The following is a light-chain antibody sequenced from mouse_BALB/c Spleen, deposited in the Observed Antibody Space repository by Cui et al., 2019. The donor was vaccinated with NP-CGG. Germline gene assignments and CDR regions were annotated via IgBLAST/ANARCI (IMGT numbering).Light chain of an antibody. Sequence: QAVVTQAAATTTSPGETVTLTCRSSTGAVTTSNYANWVQEKPDHLFTGLIGGTKNRAPGVPARFSGSLIGDKAALTITGAQTEDEAIYFCALWYSNHWVFGGGTKLTVL. CDR2: GTK. V-gene: IGLV1*01. CDR1: TGAVTTSNY. J-gene: IGLJ1*01. CDR3: ALWYSNHWV.